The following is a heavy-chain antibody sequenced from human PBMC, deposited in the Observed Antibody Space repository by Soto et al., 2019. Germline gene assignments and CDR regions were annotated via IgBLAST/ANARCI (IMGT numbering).Heavy chain of an antibody. Sequence: QVLLQESGPGLVKPSETLSLTCTVSGGSISPYYWRWIRQPPGKGLEWIGYIYYSGSTNYTSSLKSRVSTSVDTSKNQFSLKLSSVTAADTAVYYCARLNDDILTGYRFHFDYWGQGTLVTVSS. CDR2: IYYSGST. D-gene: IGHD3-9*01. V-gene: IGHV4-59*08. CDR3: ARLNDDILTGYRFHFDY. J-gene: IGHJ4*02. CDR1: GGSISPYY.